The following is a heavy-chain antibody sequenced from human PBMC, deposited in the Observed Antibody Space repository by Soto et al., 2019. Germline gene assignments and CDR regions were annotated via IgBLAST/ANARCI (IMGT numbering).Heavy chain of an antibody. CDR1: GGTFSSYA. Sequence: SVKVSCKASGGTFSSYAISWVRQAPGQGLEWMGGIIPIFGTANYAQKFQGRVTITADKSTSTAYMELSSLRSEDTAMYYCARGAVAGTNYFDYWGQGTLVTVSS. J-gene: IGHJ4*02. V-gene: IGHV1-69*06. CDR2: IIPIFGTA. CDR3: ARGAVAGTNYFDY. D-gene: IGHD6-19*01.